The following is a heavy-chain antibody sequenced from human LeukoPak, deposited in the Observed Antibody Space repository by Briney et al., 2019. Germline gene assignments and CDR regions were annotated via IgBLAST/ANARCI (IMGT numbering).Heavy chain of an antibody. CDR2: ISGNDDST. Sequence: GGSLRLSCAASGFTLSNYAMRWVRQAPGKGLEWVSAISGNDDSTYHADSVKGRFTISRDNSKNTLYVQMNSLRADDTAVYYCAKGTDTVTPYYMDVWGKGTTVTVSS. V-gene: IGHV3-23*01. CDR1: GFTLSNYA. D-gene: IGHD4-11*01. CDR3: AKGTDTVTPYYMDV. J-gene: IGHJ6*03.